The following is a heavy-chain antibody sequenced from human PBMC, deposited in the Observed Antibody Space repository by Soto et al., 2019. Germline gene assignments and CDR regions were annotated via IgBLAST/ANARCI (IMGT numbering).Heavy chain of an antibody. J-gene: IGHJ4*02. V-gene: IGHV4-39*01. CDR2: IYYSGST. CDR1: GGSISSSSYY. Sequence: QLQLQESGPGLVKPSETLSLTCTVSGGSISSSSYYWGWIRQPPGKGLEWIGSIYYSGSTYYNPSLKXRVXLXADTSKNQFSLQLSSVTAADTAVYYCARNSRGYSLHWGQGTLVTVSS. D-gene: IGHD5-18*01. CDR3: ARNSRGYSLH.